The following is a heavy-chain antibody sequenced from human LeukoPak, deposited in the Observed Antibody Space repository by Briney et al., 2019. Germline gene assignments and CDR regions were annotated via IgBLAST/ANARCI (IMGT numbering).Heavy chain of an antibody. D-gene: IGHD5-18*01. CDR3: ARDRRGYSYGYYFDY. Sequence: ASVKVSCKASGYTFTGYYMNWVQQAPGQGLEWIGRINPNSGGTNYAQKFQGRVTMTRDTSISTAYMELSRLRSDDTAVYYCARDRRGYSYGYYFDYWGQGTLVTVSS. CDR2: INPNSGGT. CDR1: GYTFTGYY. V-gene: IGHV1-2*06. J-gene: IGHJ4*02.